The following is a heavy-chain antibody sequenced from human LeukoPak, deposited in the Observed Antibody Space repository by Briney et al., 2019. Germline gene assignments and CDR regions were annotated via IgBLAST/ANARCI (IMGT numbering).Heavy chain of an antibody. CDR2: ISWNSGSI. J-gene: IGHJ4*02. D-gene: IGHD3-16*02. Sequence: GGSLRLSCAASGFTFDDYVMHWVGQAPGKGLEWVSGISWNSGSIGYADSVKGRFTISRDNSKNTQYLQMDSLRAEDTAVYYCVRLRLGELSTVDYWGQGTLVTVSS. V-gene: IGHV3-9*01. CDR1: GFTFDDYV. CDR3: VRLRLGELSTVDY.